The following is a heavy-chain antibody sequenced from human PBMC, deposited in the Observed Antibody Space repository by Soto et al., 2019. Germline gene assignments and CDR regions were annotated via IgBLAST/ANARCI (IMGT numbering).Heavy chain of an antibody. J-gene: IGHJ4*02. D-gene: IGHD1-1*01. CDR2: IRSKAYGGTT. CDR3: TREIGNWNDVSHFDY. CDR1: GFTFGDYA. Sequence: GGSLRLSCTASGFTFGDYAMSWFRQAPGKGLEWVGFIRSKAYGGTTEYAASVKGRFTISRDDSKSIAYLQMNSLKTEDTAVYYCTREIGNWNDVSHFDYWGQGTLVTVSS. V-gene: IGHV3-49*03.